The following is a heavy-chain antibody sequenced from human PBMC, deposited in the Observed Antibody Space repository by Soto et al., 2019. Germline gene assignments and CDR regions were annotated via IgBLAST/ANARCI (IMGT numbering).Heavy chain of an antibody. V-gene: IGHV1-69*08. D-gene: IGHD6-19*01. CDR3: AREASSSGWYPKAY. CDR2: IIPILGTA. J-gene: IGHJ4*02. Sequence: PVKVSCKASGGTFSSYTISWVRQAPGQGLEWMGRIIPILGTANYAQKFQGRVTITADKSTSTAYMELSSLRSEDTAVYYSAREASSSGWYPKAYWGQGTLDTVSS. CDR1: GGTFSSYT.